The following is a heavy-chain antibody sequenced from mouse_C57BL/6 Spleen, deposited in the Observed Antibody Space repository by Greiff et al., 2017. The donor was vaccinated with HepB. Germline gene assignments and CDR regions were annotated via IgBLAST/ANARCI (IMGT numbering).Heavy chain of an antibody. CDR1: GFSLTSYG. V-gene: IGHV2-2*01. J-gene: IGHJ2*01. Sequence: QVQLQQSGPGLVQPSQSLSITCTVSGFSLTSYGVHWVRQSPGKGLEWLGVIWSGGSTDYKAAFISRLSISKDNSKSQVFVKMNSLQADDTAIYYCARSITTVVANYFDNWGQGTTLTVSS. D-gene: IGHD1-1*01. CDR3: ARSITTVVANYFDN. CDR2: IWSGGST.